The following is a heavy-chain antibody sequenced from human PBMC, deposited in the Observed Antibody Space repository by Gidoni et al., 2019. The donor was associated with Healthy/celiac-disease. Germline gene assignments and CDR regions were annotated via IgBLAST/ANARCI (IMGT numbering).Heavy chain of an antibody. CDR3: TGEWEPYTGDAFDI. J-gene: IGHJ3*02. D-gene: IGHD1-26*01. Sequence: ELQLVESGGGLVKSGGSLRLSCAASGFTFSNAWMSWVRQAPGKGLEWVGRIKRKTDGGTTDYAAPVKGRITISRDDSKNTLYLQMNSLKTEDTAVYYCTGEWEPYTGDAFDIWGQGTMVTVSS. CDR2: IKRKTDGGTT. CDR1: GFTFSNAW. V-gene: IGHV3-15*01.